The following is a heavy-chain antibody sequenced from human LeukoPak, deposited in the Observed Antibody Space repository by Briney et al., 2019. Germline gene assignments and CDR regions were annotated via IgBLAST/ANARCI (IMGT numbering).Heavy chain of an antibody. Sequence: PSETLSLTCTVSGGSISSYYWSWIRQPPGKGLEWIGYIYYSGSTNYNPSLKSRVTISVDTSKNQFSRKLSSVTAADTAVYYCATSSIASSFDAFDIWGQGTMVTVSS. CDR1: GGSISSYY. J-gene: IGHJ3*02. CDR3: ATSSIASSFDAFDI. CDR2: IYYSGST. D-gene: IGHD6-6*01. V-gene: IGHV4-59*01.